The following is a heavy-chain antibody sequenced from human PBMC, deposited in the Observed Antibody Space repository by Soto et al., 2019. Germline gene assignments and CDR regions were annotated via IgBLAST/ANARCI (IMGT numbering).Heavy chain of an antibody. Sequence: GGSLRLSCAASGFTFSSYSMNWVRQAPGKGLEWVSSISSSSSYIYYADSVKGRFTISRDNAKNSLYLQMNSLRAEDTAVYYCARSTSGQQLVLFDYWAQGTLATVSS. CDR2: ISSSSSYI. J-gene: IGHJ4*02. D-gene: IGHD6-13*01. V-gene: IGHV3-21*01. CDR3: ARSTSGQQLVLFDY. CDR1: GFTFSSYS.